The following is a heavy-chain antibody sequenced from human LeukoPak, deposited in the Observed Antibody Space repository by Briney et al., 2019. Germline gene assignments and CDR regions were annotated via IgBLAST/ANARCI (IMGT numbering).Heavy chain of an antibody. CDR2: ISGSGGST. J-gene: IGHJ3*02. Sequence: GSLRLSCAASGFTVSSNYMSWVRQAPGKGLEWVSAISGSGGSTYYADSVKGRFTISRDNSKNTLYLQMNSLRAEDTAVYYCAKDRGYTPDAFDIWGQGTMVTVSS. V-gene: IGHV3-23*01. D-gene: IGHD3-16*02. CDR3: AKDRGYTPDAFDI. CDR1: GFTVSSNY.